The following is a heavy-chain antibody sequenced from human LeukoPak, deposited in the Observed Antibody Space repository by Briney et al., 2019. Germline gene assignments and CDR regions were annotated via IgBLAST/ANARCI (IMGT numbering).Heavy chain of an antibody. CDR1: GFTFSDYY. Sequence: PGGSLRLSCAASGFTFSDYYMSWIRQAPGKGLEWVSYISTTGSIIYYADSVKGRFTISRDNAKNSLYLQMNSLRAEDTAVYYCARRYCSGGSCMDAFDIWGQGTMVTVSS. D-gene: IGHD2-15*01. CDR2: ISTTGSII. CDR3: ARRYCSGGSCMDAFDI. J-gene: IGHJ3*02. V-gene: IGHV3-11*04.